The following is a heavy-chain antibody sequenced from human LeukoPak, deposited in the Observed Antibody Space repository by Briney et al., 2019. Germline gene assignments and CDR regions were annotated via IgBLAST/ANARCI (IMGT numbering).Heavy chain of an antibody. Sequence: SETLSLTCSVSGGSISRYYWTWIRQPPGKGLEWIGYIYYSGSTNYNPSLKSRVTISVDTSKNQFSLKLSSVTAADTAVYYCARAGRGYNYGFVPSELDYYYYMDVWGKGTTVTVSS. V-gene: IGHV4-59*01. CDR2: IYYSGST. CDR3: ARAGRGYNYGFVPSELDYYYYMDV. CDR1: GGSISRYY. J-gene: IGHJ6*03. D-gene: IGHD5-18*01.